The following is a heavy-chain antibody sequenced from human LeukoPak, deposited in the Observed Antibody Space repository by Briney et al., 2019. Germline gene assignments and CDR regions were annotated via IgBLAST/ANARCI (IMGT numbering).Heavy chain of an antibody. V-gene: IGHV3-53*01. CDR2: IYSGGST. Sequence: PGGSLRLSCAASGFSVSTNYISWVRQARGKGLEWVSVIYSGGSTKYADSVKARFTISRDNSKNTVYLQMNSLRAEDTAVYYCARATLDNWGQGTLVTVSS. J-gene: IGHJ4*02. CDR3: ARATLDN. CDR1: GFSVSTNY.